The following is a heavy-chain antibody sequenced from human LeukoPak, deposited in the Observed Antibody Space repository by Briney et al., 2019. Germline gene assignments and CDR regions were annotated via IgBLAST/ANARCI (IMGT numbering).Heavy chain of an antibody. Sequence: GGSLRLSCTVSGFTVSSNSMSWVRQAPGKGLEWVSFIYSDNTHYSDSVKGRFTISRDNSKNTLYLQMNSPRAEDTAVYYCARDTLRYYDSSGPQDYWGQGTLVTVSS. J-gene: IGHJ4*02. CDR3: ARDTLRYYDSSGPQDY. CDR1: GFTVSSNS. CDR2: IYSDNT. D-gene: IGHD3-22*01. V-gene: IGHV3-53*01.